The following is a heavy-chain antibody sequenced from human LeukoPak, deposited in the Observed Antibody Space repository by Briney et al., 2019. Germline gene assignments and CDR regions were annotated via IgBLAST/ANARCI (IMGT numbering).Heavy chain of an antibody. Sequence: SETLSLTCTVSGGSISSYYWTWIRQPAGKGLEWIGSIYHSGSTYYNPSLKSRVTISVDTSKNQFSLKLSSVTAADTAVYYCAREDSSGYYYRTPGDAFDIWGQGTMVTVSS. CDR3: AREDSSGYYYRTPGDAFDI. J-gene: IGHJ3*02. CDR2: IYHSGST. D-gene: IGHD3-22*01. V-gene: IGHV4-4*07. CDR1: GGSISSYY.